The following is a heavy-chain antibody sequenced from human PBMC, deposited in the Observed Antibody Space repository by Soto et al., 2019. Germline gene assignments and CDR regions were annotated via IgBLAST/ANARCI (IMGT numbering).Heavy chain of an antibody. CDR3: ARVGGTGGYTYGLDY. J-gene: IGHJ4*02. V-gene: IGHV1-69*06. CDR1: GGTFSSYA. Sequence: QVQLVQSGAEVKKPGSSVKVSCKASGGTFSSYAISWVRQAPGQGLEWMGGTIPVFGTGIYAQKFQGRVTITADKSTNTAYRELSSLRSEDTAVYCCARVGGTGGYTYGLDYWGQGTLVTVSS. CDR2: TIPVFGTG. D-gene: IGHD5-18*01.